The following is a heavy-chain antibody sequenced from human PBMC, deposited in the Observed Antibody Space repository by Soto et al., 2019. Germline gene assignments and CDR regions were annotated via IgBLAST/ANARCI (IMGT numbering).Heavy chain of an antibody. CDR2: IAGSGGDI. J-gene: IGHJ4*02. V-gene: IGHV3-23*01. D-gene: IGHD1-26*01. Sequence: GGSLRLSCASSSFPFISYAMAWVRQAPGRGLEWVSSIAGSGGDISYADSVKGRFTISRDNSKNTLYLQMDSLRAEDTAIYYCAKKYRGTYPFDNWGQGTLVTVSS. CDR3: AKKYRGTYPFDN. CDR1: SFPFISYA.